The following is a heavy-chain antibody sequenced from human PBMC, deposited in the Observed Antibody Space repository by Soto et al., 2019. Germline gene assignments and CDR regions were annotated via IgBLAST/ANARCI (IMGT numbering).Heavy chain of an antibody. CDR3: ARESSGYYWVH. CDR2: INPSDGST. J-gene: IGHJ4*02. Sequence: QVQLVQSGAEVRKPGASVRVSCKASGYTLTGYYMHWVRQAPGHGLEWMGRINPSDGSTGYTQKLQDRLTLTRDTSTSTVYMELSSRKSEDTAVYYCARESSGYYWVHWGQGTLVTVS. CDR1: GYTLTGYY. D-gene: IGHD3-22*01. V-gene: IGHV1-46*04.